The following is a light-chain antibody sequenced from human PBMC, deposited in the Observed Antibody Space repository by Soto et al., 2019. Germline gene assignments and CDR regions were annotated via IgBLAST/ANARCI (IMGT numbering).Light chain of an antibody. J-gene: IGKJ1*01. CDR2: DTF. CDR3: QQRADWPWT. V-gene: IGKV3-11*01. Sequence: IVLTQSPATLSFSPGERATLSCRASQNIAIYLAWYQQKSGQSPRLLIYDTFNRAPGIPDRFSGSRSGTDFTLTISSLEPEDFAVYYCQQRADWPWTFGQGTTVEIK. CDR1: QNIAIY.